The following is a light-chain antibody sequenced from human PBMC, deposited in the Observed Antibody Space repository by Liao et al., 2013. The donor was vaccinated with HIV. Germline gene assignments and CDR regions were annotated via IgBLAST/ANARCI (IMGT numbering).Light chain of an antibody. V-gene: IGLV3-21*01. CDR1: NIGSKT. J-gene: IGLJ2*01. Sequence: SYELTQPPSVSVAPGKTARITCEETNIGSKTVHWYQQRPGQAPVLVMSYDSDRPSGIPERFSGSNSGNTATLTISGTQAMDEADYYCQAWDSSTADVVFGGGTKLTVL. CDR3: QAWDSSTADVV. CDR2: YDS.